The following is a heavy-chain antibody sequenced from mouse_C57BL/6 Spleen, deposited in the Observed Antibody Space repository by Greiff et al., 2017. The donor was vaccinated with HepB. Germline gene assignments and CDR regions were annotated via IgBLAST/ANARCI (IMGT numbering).Heavy chain of an antibody. V-gene: IGHV14-4*01. J-gene: IGHJ4*01. CDR2: IDPENGDT. D-gene: IGHD3-2*02. CDR1: GFNIKDDY. Sequence: VQLQQSGAELVRPGASVKLSCTASGFNIKDDYMHWVKQRPEQGLEWIGWIDPENGDTEYASKFQGRATITADTSSNTAYLQLSSLTSEDTAVYYCTHRQLRSDYYAMDYWGQGTSVTVSS. CDR3: THRQLRSDYYAMDY.